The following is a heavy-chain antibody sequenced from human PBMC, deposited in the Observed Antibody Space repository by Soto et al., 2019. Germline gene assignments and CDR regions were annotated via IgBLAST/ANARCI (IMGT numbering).Heavy chain of an antibody. CDR2: IKQDGSEK. CDR3: AGGNGWLVTD. Sequence: EVELVESGGGSVQPGGSLRLSCAGSGFSFGSYWMNWVRQAPGKGLEWVANIKQDGSEKYYVDSVEGRFTISRDNAKSSLYLQMNSLRAEDTAVYYCAGGNGWLVTDWGQGTLVIVSS. CDR1: GFSFGSYW. V-gene: IGHV3-7*04. J-gene: IGHJ4*02. D-gene: IGHD6-19*01.